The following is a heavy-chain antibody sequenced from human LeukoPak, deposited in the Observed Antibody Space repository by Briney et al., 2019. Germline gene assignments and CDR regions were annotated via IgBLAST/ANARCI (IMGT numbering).Heavy chain of an antibody. CDR1: GFTFSDYY. D-gene: IGHD3-22*01. Sequence: GGSLRLSCAASGFTFSDYYMSWIRQAPGKGLEWVSYISSSSSTIYYADSVKGRFTISRDNAKNSLYLQMNSLRDEDTAVYYCARDGTYYYDSSGRTADAFDIWGQGTMVTVSS. J-gene: IGHJ3*02. CDR2: ISSSSSTI. CDR3: ARDGTYYYDSSGRTADAFDI. V-gene: IGHV3-11*04.